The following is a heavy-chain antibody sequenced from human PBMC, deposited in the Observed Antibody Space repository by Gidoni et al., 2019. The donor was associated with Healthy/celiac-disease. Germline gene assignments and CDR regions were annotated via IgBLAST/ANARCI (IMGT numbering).Heavy chain of an antibody. V-gene: IGHV4-59*01. CDR3: ARGSITIFGVAHWVFDP. Sequence: QVQLQESGPGLVKPSETLSLTCTVSGGSISSYYWSWIRQPPGKGLEWIGYIYYSGSTNYNPALKSRVTISVDTAKNQFSLKLSSVTAADTAVYYCARGSITIFGVAHWVFDPWGQGTLVTGSS. CDR1: GGSISSYY. CDR2: IYYSGST. D-gene: IGHD3-3*01. J-gene: IGHJ5*02.